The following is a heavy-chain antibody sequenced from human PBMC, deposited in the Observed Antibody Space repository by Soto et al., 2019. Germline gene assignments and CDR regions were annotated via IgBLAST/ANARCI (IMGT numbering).Heavy chain of an antibody. CDR1: GGSFSGYY. V-gene: IGHV4-34*01. J-gene: IGHJ4*02. CDR2: INHSGST. CDR3: ARGPRALSY. Sequence: SETLSLTCAVYGGSFSGYYWSWIRQPPGKGLEWIGEINHSGSTNYNPSLKSRVTISVDTSKNQLSLKLSSVTAADTAVYYCARGPRALSYWGQGTLVTVSS.